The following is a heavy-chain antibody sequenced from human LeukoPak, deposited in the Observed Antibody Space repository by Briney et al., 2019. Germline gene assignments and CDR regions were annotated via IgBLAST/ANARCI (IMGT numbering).Heavy chain of an antibody. CDR3: ARGAKMYYDYVWGSSQPRLDY. Sequence: PSETLSRTCAAYGGSFSGYYWSWIRQPPGKGLEWIGEINHSGSTNYNPSLKSRVTISVDPSKNQFSLKLSSVTAADTAVYYCARGAKMYYDYVWGSSQPRLDYWGQGTLVTVSS. V-gene: IGHV4-34*01. CDR1: GGSFSGYY. D-gene: IGHD3-16*01. CDR2: INHSGST. J-gene: IGHJ4*02.